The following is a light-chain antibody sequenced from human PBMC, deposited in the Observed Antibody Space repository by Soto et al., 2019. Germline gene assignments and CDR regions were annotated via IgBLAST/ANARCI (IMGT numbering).Light chain of an antibody. J-gene: IGKJ2*01. V-gene: IGKV3-20*01. CDR3: QQDGSSPLYT. Sequence: EIVLTQSPGPLSLSPGERATLSCMASQSVSSSYLAWYQQKPGQAPRLLIYGASSRATGIPDRFSGSGSGTDVTLTISRLEPEDFAVYYCQQDGSSPLYTFGQVTKREIK. CDR2: GAS. CDR1: QSVSSSY.